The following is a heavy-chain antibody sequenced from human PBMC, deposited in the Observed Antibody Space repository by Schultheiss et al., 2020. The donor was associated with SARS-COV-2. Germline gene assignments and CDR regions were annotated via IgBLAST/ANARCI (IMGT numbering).Heavy chain of an antibody. D-gene: IGHD1-26*01. CDR1: GFTFSSYA. J-gene: IGHJ4*02. CDR2: ISYDGSNK. V-gene: IGHV3-30-3*01. CDR3: ARDPPGSYSGAY. Sequence: GGSLRLSCAASGFTFSSYAMHWVRQAPGKGLEWVAVISYDGSNKYYADSVKGRFTISRDNSKNTLYLQMNSLRDEDTAVYYCARDPPGSYSGAYWGQGTLVTVSS.